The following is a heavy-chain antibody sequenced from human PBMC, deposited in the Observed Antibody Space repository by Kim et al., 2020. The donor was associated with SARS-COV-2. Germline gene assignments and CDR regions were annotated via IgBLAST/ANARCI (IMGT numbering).Heavy chain of an antibody. CDR1: GFTFSNYG. CDR2: IWSDGSDR. CDR3: ARRTGYSYGYPDY. D-gene: IGHD5-18*01. Sequence: GGSLRLSCAASGFTFSNYGMHWVRQAPGKGLEWVAVIWSDGSDRYHRDSVKGRFTISRDNSKNTLYLQMNSLRAEDTAVYYCARRTGYSYGYPDYWGRGTLVTVSS. J-gene: IGHJ4*02. V-gene: IGHV3-33*01.